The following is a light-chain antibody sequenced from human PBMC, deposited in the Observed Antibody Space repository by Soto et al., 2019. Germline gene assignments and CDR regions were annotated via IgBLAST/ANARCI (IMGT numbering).Light chain of an antibody. CDR3: SSYTRSNIRV. CDR1: SSDVGAYNY. Sequence: QPVLTQPASVSGSPGQSITISCTGTSSDVGAYNYVSWYQLHPGKAPKLIIYDVSYRPSGVSNRFSGSKSGNTASLTISGLQAEDEADYFCSSYTRSNIRVFGGGTKLTVL. J-gene: IGLJ3*02. CDR2: DVS. V-gene: IGLV2-14*01.